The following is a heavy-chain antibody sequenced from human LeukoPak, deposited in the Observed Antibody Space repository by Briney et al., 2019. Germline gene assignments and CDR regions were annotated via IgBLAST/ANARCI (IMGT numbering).Heavy chain of an antibody. CDR1: GYTFTGYY. CDR3: ARTRVYGDSTGPYFDY. CDR2: INPNSGGT. Sequence: ASVKVSCKASGYTFTGYYMHWVRQAPGQGLEWMGWINPNSGGTNYAQKFQGRVTMTRDTSISTAYMELSRLRSDDTAVYYCARTRVYGDSTGPYFDYWGQGTLVTVSS. D-gene: IGHD4-17*01. J-gene: IGHJ4*02. V-gene: IGHV1-2*02.